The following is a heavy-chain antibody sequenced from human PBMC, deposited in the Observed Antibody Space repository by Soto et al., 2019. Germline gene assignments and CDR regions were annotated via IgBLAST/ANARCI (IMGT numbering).Heavy chain of an antibody. CDR2: ISYDGSDK. V-gene: IGHV3-30*03. CDR1: GFPFTSYG. Sequence: QVQLVESGGGVVQPGRSLRLSCAASGFPFTSYGMHWVREGPDKGLEWVAIISYDGSDKYYADSVKGRFTISRDNSKNTLYRQRNSLRPEDSALYYCVVGQYYFDYRGQGTLVVVSS. J-gene: IGHJ4*02. CDR3: VVGQYYFDY.